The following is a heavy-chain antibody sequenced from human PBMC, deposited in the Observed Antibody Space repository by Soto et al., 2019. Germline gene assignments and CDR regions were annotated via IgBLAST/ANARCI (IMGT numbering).Heavy chain of an antibody. J-gene: IGHJ6*02. Sequence: GGSLRLSCAASGFTFSSYAMSWVRQAPGKGLEWVSSISTSGGSTYYADSVKGRFTISRDNSNNTLYLQMNSLRAEDTAVYYCSLSDRYYGMDVWCLGTTVTVSS. CDR2: ISTSGGST. CDR3: SLSDRYYGMDV. CDR1: GFTFSSYA. V-gene: IGHV3-23*01.